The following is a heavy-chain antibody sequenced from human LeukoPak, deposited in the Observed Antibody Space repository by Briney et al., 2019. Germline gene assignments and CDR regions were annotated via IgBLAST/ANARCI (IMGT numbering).Heavy chain of an antibody. CDR2: IYYSGST. J-gene: IGHJ3*02. V-gene: IGHV4-39*01. CDR3: ARQGRISMIVVLIEDAFDI. CDR1: GGSISSYY. Sequence: KPSETLSLTCTVSGGSISSYYWNWIRQPPGKGLEWIGSIYYSGSTYYNPSLKSRVTISVDTSKNQFSLKLSSVTAADTAVYYCARQGRISMIVVLIEDAFDIWGQGTMVTVSS. D-gene: IGHD3-22*01.